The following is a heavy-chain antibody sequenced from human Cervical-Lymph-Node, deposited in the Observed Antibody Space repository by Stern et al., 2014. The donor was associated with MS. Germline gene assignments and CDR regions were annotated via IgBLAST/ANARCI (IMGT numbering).Heavy chain of an antibody. J-gene: IGHJ4*02. CDR2: ISGGGTFV. CDR3: SREPRLTDY. D-gene: IGHD2-21*01. V-gene: IGHV3-11*01. Sequence: MQLVESGGGLVKPGGSLRLSCVASGFSFSDHYMSWIRQAPGKGLECLSYISGGGTFVNYADSVKGRFTISRDNAKDSLYLQMDSLRAEDTAVYYCSREPRLTDYWGQGTLVSVSS. CDR1: GFSFSDHY.